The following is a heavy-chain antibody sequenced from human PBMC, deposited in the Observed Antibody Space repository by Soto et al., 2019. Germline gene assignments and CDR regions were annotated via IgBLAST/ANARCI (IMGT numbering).Heavy chain of an antibody. CDR2: TYYRSKWYN. CDR1: GDSVSSNSAA. J-gene: IGHJ4*02. Sequence: PSQTLSLTCAISGDSVSSNSAAWNWIRQSPSRGLEWLGRTYYRSKWYNDYAVSVKSRITINPDTSKNQFSLQLNSVTPEDTAVYYCARVSEVLTKRRYSGRSIDYWGQGTLVTVSS. CDR3: ARVSEVLTKRRYSGRSIDY. D-gene: IGHD5-12*01. V-gene: IGHV6-1*01.